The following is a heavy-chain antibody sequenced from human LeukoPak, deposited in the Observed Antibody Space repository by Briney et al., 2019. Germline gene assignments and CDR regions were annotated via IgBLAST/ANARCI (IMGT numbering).Heavy chain of an antibody. CDR3: ARDENYYDSSGSNY. Sequence: SVKVSCKTSGYTFTIYGISWVRQAPGQGLEWMGGIIPIFGTANYAQKFQGRVTITADESTSTAYMELSSLRSEDTAVYYCARDENYYDSSGSNYWGQGTLVTVSS. J-gene: IGHJ4*02. CDR2: IIPIFGTA. V-gene: IGHV1-69*13. D-gene: IGHD3-22*01. CDR1: GYTFTIYG.